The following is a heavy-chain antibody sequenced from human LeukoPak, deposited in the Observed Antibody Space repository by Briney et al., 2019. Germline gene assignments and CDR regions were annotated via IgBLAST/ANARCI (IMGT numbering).Heavy chain of an antibody. D-gene: IGHD3-10*01. J-gene: IGHJ4*02. Sequence: GGSLRLSCAASGFTFSSYAMSWVRQAPGKGLEWVSVIYSGGSTYYADSVKGRFTISRDNSKNTLYLQMNSLRAEDTAVYYCAKASSRFGYYFDYWGQGTLVTVSS. V-gene: IGHV3-23*01. CDR3: AKASSRFGYYFDY. CDR2: IYSGGST. CDR1: GFTFSSYA.